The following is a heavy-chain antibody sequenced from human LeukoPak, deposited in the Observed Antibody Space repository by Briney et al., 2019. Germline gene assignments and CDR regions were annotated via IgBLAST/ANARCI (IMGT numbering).Heavy chain of an antibody. CDR2: ISGSGGAT. CDR1: GFTFSSYA. V-gene: IGHV3-23*01. J-gene: IGHJ4*02. D-gene: IGHD3-10*01. CDR3: AKGEYYSGSGNYFDY. Sequence: GGSLRRSCAAYGFTFSSYAISWHRQAPGKGLEWFSGISGSGGATYYADSVKGRFTISRDNSKNTLYLQMNSLRAEDTAIFYCAKGEYYSGSGNYFDYWGQGTLVTVSS.